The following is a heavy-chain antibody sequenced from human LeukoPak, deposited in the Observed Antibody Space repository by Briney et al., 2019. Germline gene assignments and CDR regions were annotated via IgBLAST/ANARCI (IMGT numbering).Heavy chain of an antibody. CDR1: GFTFSSYE. J-gene: IGHJ4*02. CDR3: ARDGLLGATNPFDY. V-gene: IGHV3-48*02. CDR2: ISNSGSTI. Sequence: GGSLRLSCAASGFTFSSYEMNWVRQAPGRGLEWVSYISNSGSTIWYADSVKGRFTISRDNAKNSLYLEMNSLRNEDTAVYYCARDGLLGATNPFDYWGQGTLVTVSS. D-gene: IGHD1-26*01.